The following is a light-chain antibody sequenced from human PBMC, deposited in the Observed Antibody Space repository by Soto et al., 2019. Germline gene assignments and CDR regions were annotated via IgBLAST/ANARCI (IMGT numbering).Light chain of an antibody. CDR2: GAS. Sequence: EIVLTQSPGTLSLSPGERATLSCRASQSVSSSHLAWYRQKPGQAPRLLIYGASSRATGIPDRFSGSGSGTDFTLTISRLEPEDFAVFYCQQYGSSPTFGQGTKLEIK. J-gene: IGKJ2*01. CDR3: QQYGSSPT. V-gene: IGKV3-20*01. CDR1: QSVSSSH.